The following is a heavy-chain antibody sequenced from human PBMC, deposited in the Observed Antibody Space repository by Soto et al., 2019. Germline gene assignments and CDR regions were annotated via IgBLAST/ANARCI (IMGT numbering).Heavy chain of an antibody. CDR3: ARDDAYGDNGRAY. D-gene: IGHD4-17*01. J-gene: IGHJ4*02. Sequence: QVQLVESGGGVVQPGGSLRLSCAASGFTFGRHGMHWVRQAPGKGLEWVAVIGSDGRRASYADSVKGRFTISRDNGQNTLYLQLNSLRAAETAVYYCARDDAYGDNGRAYWGQGTLVTVSS. CDR1: GFTFGRHG. V-gene: IGHV3-33*01. CDR2: IGSDGRRA.